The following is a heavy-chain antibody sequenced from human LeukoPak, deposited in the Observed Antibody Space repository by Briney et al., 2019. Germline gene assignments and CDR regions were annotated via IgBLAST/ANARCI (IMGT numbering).Heavy chain of an antibody. D-gene: IGHD2-8*01. CDR3: AKDTSIGRYCTNGVCSPFDY. CDR2: ISDTGATT. V-gene: IGHV3-23*01. CDR1: GFTFSSYA. J-gene: IGHJ4*02. Sequence: GGSLRLSCAGSGFTFSSYAMSWVRQAPGKGLEWVSAISDTGATTYDADSVKGRFTISRDNSRSTLHLQMNSLRAEDTALYYCAKDTSIGRYCTNGVCSPFDYWGQGTLVTVSS.